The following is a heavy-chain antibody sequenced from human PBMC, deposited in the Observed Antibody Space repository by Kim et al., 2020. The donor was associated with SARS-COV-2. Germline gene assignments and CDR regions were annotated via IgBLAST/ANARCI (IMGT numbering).Heavy chain of an antibody. V-gene: IGHV1-3*01. Sequence: YSQKFQGRVTITRDTSASTAYMELSSLRSEDTAVYYCARVSSSWYNWFDPWGQGTLVTVSS. D-gene: IGHD6-13*01. J-gene: IGHJ5*02. CDR3: ARVSSSWYNWFDP.